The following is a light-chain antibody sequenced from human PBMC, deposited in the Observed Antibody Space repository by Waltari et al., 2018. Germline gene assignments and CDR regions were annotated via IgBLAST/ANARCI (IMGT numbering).Light chain of an antibody. CDR3: QQHNTYPLT. J-gene: IGKJ4*01. V-gene: IGKV1-5*03. CDR1: QSISGL. CDR2: KAS. Sequence: DIQMTQSPSTLSASVGDRVTITCRASQSISGLLAWYQQKPGKAPKLLIYKASSLESGVPSRFSGSGSGTEFTLTISSLQPDDFATFYCQQHNTYPLTFGGGTKVEIK.